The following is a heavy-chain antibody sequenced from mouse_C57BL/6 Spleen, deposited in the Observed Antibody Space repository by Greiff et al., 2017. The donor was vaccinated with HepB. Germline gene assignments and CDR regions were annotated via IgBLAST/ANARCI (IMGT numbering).Heavy chain of an antibody. CDR3: ARYGGTRGYFDD. D-gene: IGHD3-3*01. Sequence: DVKLVESGGGLVQPGGSLSLSCAASGFTFTDYYMSWVRQPPGKALEWLGFIRNKANGYTTEYSASVKGRFTISRDNSQSILYLQMNALRAEDSATYCCARYGGTRGYFDDWGKGTTLTVSS. CDR2: IRNKANGYTT. V-gene: IGHV7-3*01. J-gene: IGHJ2*01. CDR1: GFTFTDYY.